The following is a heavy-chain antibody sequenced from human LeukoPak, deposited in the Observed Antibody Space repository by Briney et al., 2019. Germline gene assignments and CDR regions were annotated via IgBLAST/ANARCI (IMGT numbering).Heavy chain of an antibody. V-gene: IGHV4-38-2*02. CDR1: GYSISSGYY. Sequence: SETLSLTCTVSGYSISSGYYWGWIRQPPAKGLEWSGSIFHSGTTYYNPALQSRVTISVDTSKNQFSLRLSSVPAADTAVYLCAKSIASAGTNSCYYMDVWGTGTTVTASS. CDR2: IFHSGTT. CDR3: AKSIASAGTNSCYYMDV. D-gene: IGHD6-13*01. J-gene: IGHJ6*03.